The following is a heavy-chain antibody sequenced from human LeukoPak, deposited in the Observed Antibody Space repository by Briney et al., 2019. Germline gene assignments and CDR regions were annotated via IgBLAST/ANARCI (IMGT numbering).Heavy chain of an antibody. Sequence: ASVKVSCKASGYTFTSYDINRVRQATGQGLEWMGWMNPNSGNTGYAQKFQGRVTMTRNTSISTAYMELSSLRSEDTAVYYCARGRMTGYYRHNWFDPWGQGTLVTVSS. J-gene: IGHJ5*02. CDR2: MNPNSGNT. CDR1: GYTFTSYD. CDR3: ARGRMTGYYRHNWFDP. D-gene: IGHD3-9*01. V-gene: IGHV1-8*01.